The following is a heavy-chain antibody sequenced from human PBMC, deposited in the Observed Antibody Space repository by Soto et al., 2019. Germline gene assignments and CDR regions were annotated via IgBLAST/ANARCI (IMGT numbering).Heavy chain of an antibody. J-gene: IGHJ4*02. Sequence: XGTLSLTCAVSGGSFTSNNWWTWVRQPPGQGLEWIGEIYRTGSTNYNPSLKSRVTISLDKSENQFSLKVTSLTAADTAVYYCASRDPGTSVDYWSQGTLVTVSS. V-gene: IGHV4-4*02. CDR3: ASRDPGTSVDY. CDR1: GGSFTSNNW. CDR2: IYRTGST. D-gene: IGHD1-7*01.